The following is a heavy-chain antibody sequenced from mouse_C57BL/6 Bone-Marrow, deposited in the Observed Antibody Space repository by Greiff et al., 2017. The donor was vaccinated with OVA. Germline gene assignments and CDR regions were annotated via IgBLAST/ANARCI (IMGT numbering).Heavy chain of an antibody. Sequence: VQLKQSGTVLARPGASVKMSCKTSGYTFTSYWMHWVKQRPGQGLEWIGAIYPGNSDTSYNQKFKGKAKLTAVTSASTAYMELSSLTNEDSAVYYCTQSVVATRYFDVWGTGTTVTVSS. CDR3: TQSVVATRYFDV. CDR1: GYTFTSYW. V-gene: IGHV1-5*01. D-gene: IGHD1-1*01. CDR2: IYPGNSDT. J-gene: IGHJ1*03.